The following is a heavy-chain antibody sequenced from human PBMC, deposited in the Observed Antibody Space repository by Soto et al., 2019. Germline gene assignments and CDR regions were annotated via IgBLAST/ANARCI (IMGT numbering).Heavy chain of an antibody. J-gene: IGHJ4*02. D-gene: IGHD7-27*01. V-gene: IGHV3-23*01. CDR2: ISGNGDST. CDR1: GFTFSNAW. Sequence: PGGSLRLSCAASGFTFSNAWINWVRQAPGKGLEWVSGISGNGDSTYYADSVKGRFIVSRDNSKNTLHLQMNSLRAEDTAVYYCANDISPVGSDPAGVDYWGQGTLVTVSS. CDR3: ANDISPVGSDPAGVDY.